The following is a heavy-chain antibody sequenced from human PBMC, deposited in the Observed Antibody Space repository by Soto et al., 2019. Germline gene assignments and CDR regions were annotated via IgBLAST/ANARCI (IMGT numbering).Heavy chain of an antibody. V-gene: IGHV4-59*08. CDR1: GGSISSYY. CDR2: IYYSGST. Sequence: PSETLSLTCTVSGGSISSYYWSWIRQPPGKGLEWIGYIYYSGSTNYNPSLKSRVTISVDTSKNQFSLKLSSVTAADTAVYYCARRDRYYGSGSYGPSGYYYYYMDVWGKGTTVTVSS. D-gene: IGHD3-10*01. CDR3: ARRDRYYGSGSYGPSGYYYYYMDV. J-gene: IGHJ6*03.